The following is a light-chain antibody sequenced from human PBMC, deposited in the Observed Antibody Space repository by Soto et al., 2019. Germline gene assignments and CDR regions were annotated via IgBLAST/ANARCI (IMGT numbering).Light chain of an antibody. CDR1: QSVSSY. Sequence: EIVLTQSPATLSLSPGERATLSCRASQSVSSYLAWYQQKPGQAPRLLIYDASNRATGIPARFSGSGSGTGFTLTISSVEPEDFAIYCCQQRSNWPPVYTFGQGTEMEIK. V-gene: IGKV3-11*01. CDR3: QQRSNWPPVYT. J-gene: IGKJ2*01. CDR2: DAS.